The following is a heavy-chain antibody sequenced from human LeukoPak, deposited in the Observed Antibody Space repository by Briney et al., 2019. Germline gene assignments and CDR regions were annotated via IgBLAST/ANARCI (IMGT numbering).Heavy chain of an antibody. V-gene: IGHV3-23*01. D-gene: IGHD3-16*01. CDR1: GFTFSSFA. J-gene: IGHJ4*02. CDR3: ASRRFYSFEH. Sequence: GGSLRRSCAASGFTFSSFAMSWVRQAPGKGLEWVSAISGSGDNTYYADSVKGRFTISRDNSKNTLYLQMNSLRAEDTAVYYCASRRFYSFEHWGQGTLVTVSS. CDR2: ISGSGDNT.